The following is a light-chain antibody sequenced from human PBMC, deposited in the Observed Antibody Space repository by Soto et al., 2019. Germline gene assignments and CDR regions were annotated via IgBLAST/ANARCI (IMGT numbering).Light chain of an antibody. CDR2: GAS. CDR3: HQYGYGADT. CDR1: QSVRSNY. V-gene: IGKV3-20*01. J-gene: IGKJ2*01. Sequence: EIVLTQSPGTLSLSPGERATLSCRASQSVRSNYLAWYQQQPGQAPRLLIFGASSRATGIPDRFSGSGSGTDFTLTISRLEPEDSAVYICHQYGYGADTFDQGTKLEIK.